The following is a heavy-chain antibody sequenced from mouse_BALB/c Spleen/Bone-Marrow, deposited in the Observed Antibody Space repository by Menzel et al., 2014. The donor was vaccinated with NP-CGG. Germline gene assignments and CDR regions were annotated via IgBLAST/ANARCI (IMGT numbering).Heavy chain of an antibody. CDR3: ARDRGYGNGAMDC. J-gene: IGHJ4*01. Sequence: VMLVESGPGLVAPSQSLSITCTVSGFSLTNYGVHWVRQPPGKGLEWLGIIWAGGTTNYNSALMSRLSITKDNSKSQVFLKMNSLQTDDTAMYYCARDRGYGNGAMDCRGQGTSVTVSS. CDR1: GFSLTNYG. V-gene: IGHV2-9*02. CDR2: IWAGGTT. D-gene: IGHD2-1*01.